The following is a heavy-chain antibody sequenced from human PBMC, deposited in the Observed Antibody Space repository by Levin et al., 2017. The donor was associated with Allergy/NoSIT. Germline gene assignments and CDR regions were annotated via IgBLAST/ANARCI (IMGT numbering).Heavy chain of an antibody. Sequence: GESLKVSCSASGFNFADYATSWFRQPPGKGLEWVGFIRSEAHGGTSEFAASVKGRFTFSRDESKSIAYLQMNSLKTEDTAVYYCSRPIAVAYMHFDPWGQGTLVTVSS. D-gene: IGHD6-19*01. CDR1: GFNFADYA. J-gene: IGHJ5*02. V-gene: IGHV3-49*03. CDR2: IRSEAHGGTS. CDR3: SRPIAVAYMHFDP.